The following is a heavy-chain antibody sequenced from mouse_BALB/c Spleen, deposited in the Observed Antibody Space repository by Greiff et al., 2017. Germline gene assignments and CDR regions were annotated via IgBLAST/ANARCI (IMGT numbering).Heavy chain of an antibody. CDR3: ARGKVPYYLDY. V-gene: IGHV1S135*01. J-gene: IGHJ2*01. CDR1: GYSFTGYN. CDR2: IDPYYGGT. Sequence: EVKLQHSGPELEKPGASVSISCTASGYSFTGYNMHWVKQSNGKRLEWIGNIDPYYGGTSYNQKFKGKATLTVDKSSSTAYMQLKRLTSEDSAVDYCARGKVPYYLDYWGQGTTLTVSS.